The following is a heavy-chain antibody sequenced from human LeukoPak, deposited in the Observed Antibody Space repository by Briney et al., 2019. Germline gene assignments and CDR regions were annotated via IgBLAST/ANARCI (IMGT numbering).Heavy chain of an antibody. Sequence: PSETLSLTCTVSGGSISSYYWSWIRQPPGKGLEWIGYIYHSGSTYYNPSLKSRVTISVDRSKNQFSLKLSSVTAADTAVYYCARDYDFWSGYPPSDAFDIWGQGTMVTVSS. J-gene: IGHJ3*02. V-gene: IGHV4-59*12. CDR3: ARDYDFWSGYPPSDAFDI. D-gene: IGHD3-3*01. CDR1: GGSISSYY. CDR2: IYHSGST.